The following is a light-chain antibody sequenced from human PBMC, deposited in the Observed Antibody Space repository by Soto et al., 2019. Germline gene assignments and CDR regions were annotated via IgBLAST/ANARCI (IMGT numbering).Light chain of an antibody. CDR1: QGISSA. J-gene: IGKJ4*01. V-gene: IGKV3-15*01. CDR3: QQYNNWPLT. Sequence: EIVMTQSPATLSVSPGERATLSCRASQGISSALAWYQQKPGQAPRLLVYGASTRATGLPARFSGSGSGTEFTLTISSLQSADFAVYYCQQYNNWPLTFGGGTKVEIK. CDR2: GAS.